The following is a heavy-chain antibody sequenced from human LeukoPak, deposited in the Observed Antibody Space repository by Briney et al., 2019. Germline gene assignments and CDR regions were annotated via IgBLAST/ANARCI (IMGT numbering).Heavy chain of an antibody. Sequence: GGSLRLSCAASGFTFSSYAMSWVRQAPGKGLEWVSAISGSGGSTYYADSVKGRSTISRDNSKNTLYLQMNSLRAEDTAVYYCAKGVETINYYDSSGPPKDYWGQGTLVTVSS. D-gene: IGHD3-22*01. V-gene: IGHV3-23*01. CDR3: AKGVETINYYDSSGPPKDY. J-gene: IGHJ4*02. CDR2: ISGSGGST. CDR1: GFTFSSYA.